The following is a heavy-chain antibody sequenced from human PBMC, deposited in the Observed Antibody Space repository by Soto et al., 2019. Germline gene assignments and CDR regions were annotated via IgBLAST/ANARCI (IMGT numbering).Heavy chain of an antibody. CDR2: LIPIFGTP. CDR1: GGTVNTYA. J-gene: IGHJ4*02. D-gene: IGHD6-13*01. CDR3: ATCSPYIAAVGQYYFDY. Sequence: GASVKVSCKASGGTVNTYAISWIRQAPGQGLEWMGGLIPIFGTPNYAQTFQDRVTITADESTTTAYMELSSLRSEDTAVYYCATCSPYIAAVGQYYFDYWGQGSLVTISS. V-gene: IGHV1-69*13.